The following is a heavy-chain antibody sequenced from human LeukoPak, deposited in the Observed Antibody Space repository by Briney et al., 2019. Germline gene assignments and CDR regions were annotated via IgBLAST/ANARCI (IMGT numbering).Heavy chain of an antibody. Sequence: SETLSLTCTVSGGSISSSSYYWGWIRQPPGKGLEWIGTIYYSGSTYYNPSLKSRVTISVDTSKNHFSLKLNSVTAADTAVYYCAKPSNYYGSATDAFDFWGQGTMVTVSS. CDR1: GGSISSSSYY. V-gene: IGHV4-39*07. J-gene: IGHJ3*01. D-gene: IGHD3-10*01. CDR2: IYYSGST. CDR3: AKPSNYYGSATDAFDF.